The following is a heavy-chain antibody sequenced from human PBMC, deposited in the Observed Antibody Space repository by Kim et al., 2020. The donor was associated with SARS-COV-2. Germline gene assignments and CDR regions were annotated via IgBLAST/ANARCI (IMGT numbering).Heavy chain of an antibody. CDR1: GFTFDTYA. CDR2: ISGVGVNK. V-gene: IGHV3-23*01. CDR3: AKMAVMDVYNYFYYYA. Sequence: GGSLRLSCVGSGFTFDTYAMSWVRQAPGKGLEWVSVISGVGVNKFYADSVRGRFTISRDNSKNILYLQMNSLRDEDTALYYCAKMAVMDVYNYFYYYA. J-gene: IGHJ6*01. D-gene: IGHD3-16*01.